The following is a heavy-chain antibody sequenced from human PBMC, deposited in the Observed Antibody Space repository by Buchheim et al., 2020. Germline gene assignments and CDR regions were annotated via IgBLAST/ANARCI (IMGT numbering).Heavy chain of an antibody. J-gene: IGHJ6*02. D-gene: IGHD6-6*01. V-gene: IGHV3-48*03. CDR3: ARDIAARFHYYGMDV. Sequence: EVQLVESGGGLVQPGGSLRLSCAASGFTFSSYEMNWVRQAPGKGLAWVSYISSSGSTIYYADSVKGRFTISRDNAKNLLYYGMNRLRAEDTAVYYCARDIAARFHYYGMDVWGQGT. CDR2: ISSSGSTI. CDR1: GFTFSSYE.